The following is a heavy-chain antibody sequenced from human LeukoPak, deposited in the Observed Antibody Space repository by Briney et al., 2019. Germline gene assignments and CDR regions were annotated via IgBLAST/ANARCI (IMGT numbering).Heavy chain of an antibody. CDR1: GGSIGSSNW. V-gene: IGHV4-4*02. D-gene: IGHD2-15*01. J-gene: IGHJ4*02. Sequence: PSETLSLTCAVSGGSIGSSNWWSWVRQPPGKGLEWIGEIYHSGSTNYNPSLKSRVTISVDKSKNQFSLKLSSVTAADTAVYYCARADEVVAALDYWGQGTLVTVSS. CDR3: ARADEVVAALDY. CDR2: IYHSGST.